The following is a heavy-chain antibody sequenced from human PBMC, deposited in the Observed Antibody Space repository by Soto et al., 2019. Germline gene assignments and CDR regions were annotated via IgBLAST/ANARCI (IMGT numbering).Heavy chain of an antibody. V-gene: IGHV3-23*01. CDR3: VKDVYSGSSGQFDL. J-gene: IGHJ5*02. Sequence: GGSLRLSCAASGFSFSSYAMGWVRQAPGKGLEWVSIISATDVATYYADSVKGHFIIARDDSRRTLFLQMNSLRAEDTAVYHCVKDVYSGSSGQFDLWGQGTLVTVSS. CDR1: GFSFSSYA. CDR2: ISATDVAT. D-gene: IGHD1-26*01.